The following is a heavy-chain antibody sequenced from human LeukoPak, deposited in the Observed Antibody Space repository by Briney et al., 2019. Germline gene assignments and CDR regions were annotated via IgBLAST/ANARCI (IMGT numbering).Heavy chain of an antibody. CDR1: GYTFTDYY. V-gene: IGHV1-2*02. D-gene: IGHD2-2*01. CDR2: TNPTSRGT. CDR3: ARDHGTVPAANSPDY. Sequence: ASVKVSCKASGYTFTDYYIHWMRQAPGQGLEWMGWTNPTSRGTNYAQKFQGRVTVTSDASISTAYMELSSLRSDVTAVYFCARDHGTVPAANSPDYWGQGTLVTVSS. J-gene: IGHJ4*02.